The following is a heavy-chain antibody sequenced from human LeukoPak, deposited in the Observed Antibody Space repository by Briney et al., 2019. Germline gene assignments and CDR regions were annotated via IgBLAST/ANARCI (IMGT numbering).Heavy chain of an antibody. Sequence: ASVKVSCKASGYTFASYDINWVRQATGQGPEWMGWMSPNSGNTGYAQKFQGRVTMTRSTSMSTAYMELSSLRSEDTAVYYCARGPPNWGYDYWGQGTLVTVS. CDR3: ARGPPNWGYDY. J-gene: IGHJ4*02. CDR1: GYTFASYD. CDR2: MSPNSGNT. D-gene: IGHD7-27*01. V-gene: IGHV1-8*01.